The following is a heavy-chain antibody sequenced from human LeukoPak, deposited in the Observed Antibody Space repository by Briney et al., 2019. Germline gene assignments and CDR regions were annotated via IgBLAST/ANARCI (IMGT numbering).Heavy chain of an antibody. J-gene: IGHJ4*02. Sequence: ASVKVSCKASGYTFAGYYMHWVRQAPGQGLEWMGWNNPNSDSTNYAQKFQGRVTMTRDTSISTAYMELSRLRSDDTAVYYCASRLWHDDNDYWGQGTLVTVSS. CDR3: ASRLWHDDNDY. CDR2: NNPNSDST. CDR1: GYTFAGYY. V-gene: IGHV1-2*02. D-gene: IGHD2/OR15-2a*01.